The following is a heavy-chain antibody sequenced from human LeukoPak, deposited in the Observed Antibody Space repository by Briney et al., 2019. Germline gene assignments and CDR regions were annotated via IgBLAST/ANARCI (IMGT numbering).Heavy chain of an antibody. Sequence: GGSLRLSYAASGFTFSSYSMNWVRQAPGKGLEWVSSISSSSSYIYYADSVKGRFTISRDNAKNSLYLQMNSLRAEDTAVYYCARDPGYKQLAPDAFDIWGQGTMVTVSS. V-gene: IGHV3-21*01. CDR3: ARDPGYKQLAPDAFDI. J-gene: IGHJ3*02. CDR2: ISSSSSYI. D-gene: IGHD6-6*01. CDR1: GFTFSSYS.